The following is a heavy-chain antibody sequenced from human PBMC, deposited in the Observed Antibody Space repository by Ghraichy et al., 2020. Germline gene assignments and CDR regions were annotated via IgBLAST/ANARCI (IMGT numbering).Heavy chain of an antibody. Sequence: GGSLRLSCAASGFTFGTYAMHWVRQAPGKGLEWVAFISSGGRNEYYVDSVKGRFTISRDNSKNTLYLQMNSLRPEDTAVYYCARAGYDYLWGSYDYWGQGTLVTVSS. D-gene: IGHD3-16*01. CDR2: ISSGGRNE. J-gene: IGHJ4*02. CDR3: ARAGYDYLWGSYDY. CDR1: GFTFGTYA. V-gene: IGHV3-30*04.